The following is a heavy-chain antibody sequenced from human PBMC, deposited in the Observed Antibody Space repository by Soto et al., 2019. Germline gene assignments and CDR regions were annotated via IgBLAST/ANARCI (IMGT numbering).Heavy chain of an antibody. J-gene: IGHJ6*03. Sequence: EVQLLESGGGLVQPGGSLRLSCAASGFTFSSYAMSWVRQAPGKGLEWVSAISGSGGSTYYADSVKGRFTISGDHSKNTLYMKRNSLRAEDTAVYYCAKPGYYDILTGYFGRVAHIDVWGKGTTVTVSS. V-gene: IGHV3-23*01. CDR1: GFTFSSYA. CDR3: AKPGYYDILTGYFGRVAHIDV. CDR2: ISGSGGST. D-gene: IGHD3-9*01.